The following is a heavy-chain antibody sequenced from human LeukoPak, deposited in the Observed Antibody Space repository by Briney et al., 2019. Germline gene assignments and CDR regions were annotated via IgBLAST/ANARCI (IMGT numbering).Heavy chain of an antibody. CDR3: ARDRSGYFQN. V-gene: IGHV3-23*01. D-gene: IGHD3-22*01. CDR1: GFTFGSYA. CDR2: VSGSGGST. Sequence: GGSLRLSCVGSGFTFGSYAMTWVRQAPGKGLEWVAVVSGSGGSTYYADSVKGRFTISRDNSKNTLYLQMNSLRAEDTAVYYCARDRSGYFQNRGQGTLVTVSS. J-gene: IGHJ1*01.